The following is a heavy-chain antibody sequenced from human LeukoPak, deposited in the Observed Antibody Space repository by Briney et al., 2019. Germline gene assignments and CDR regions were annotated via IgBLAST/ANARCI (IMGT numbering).Heavy chain of an antibody. D-gene: IGHD6-6*01. CDR1: GGSITAYY. J-gene: IGHJ4*02. CDR3: ARFGTSSSRFFDQ. V-gene: IGHV4-59*01. CDR2: IHYSGTT. Sequence: SETLSLTCTVSGGSITAYYWSWIRQPPGKGLEWIGYIHYSGTTNYYPSLKSRVTIALDTSKNQFSLKLNSVTAADTAVYYCARFGTSSSRFFDQWGQGTLVTVSS.